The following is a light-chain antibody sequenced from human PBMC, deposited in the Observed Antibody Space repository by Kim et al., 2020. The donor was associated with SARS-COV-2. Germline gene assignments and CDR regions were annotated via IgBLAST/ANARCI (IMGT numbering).Light chain of an antibody. J-gene: IGKJ4*01. CDR1: QSIGDR. CDR2: DAS. CDR3: QQRRTWPLT. Sequence: EIVLTQSPATLSLSPGERATLSCRASQSIGDRIAWYQQKSGQAPRLLIYDASNRATGIPARFSGRGSGTDFTLTISSLEPEDCAVYYCQQRRTWPLTFGGGTKVDIK. V-gene: IGKV3-11*01.